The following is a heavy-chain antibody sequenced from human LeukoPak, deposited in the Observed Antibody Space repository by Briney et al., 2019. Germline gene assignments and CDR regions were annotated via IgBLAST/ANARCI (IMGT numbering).Heavy chain of an antibody. CDR2: VFYSENN. D-gene: IGHD2-21*02. V-gene: IGHV4-39*07. J-gene: IGHJ4*02. CDR3: ASRPWVTPFDY. Sequence: SETLSLTCTVSGASISSTIYYWGWIRQPPGKGLEWIRSVFYSENNSYHPSLKSRISIAGDPSKRQFSLNRNSVTDADTAVYFCASRPWVTPFDYWGRGTLVPVSS. CDR1: GASISSTIYY.